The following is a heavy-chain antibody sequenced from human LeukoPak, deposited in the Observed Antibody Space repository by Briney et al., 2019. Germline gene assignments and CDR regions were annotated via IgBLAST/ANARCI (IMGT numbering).Heavy chain of an antibody. Sequence: PGGSLRLSCAVSGFSVSNNYMNWVRQAPGKGLEWVSLIYSRGGTSYADSVKGRFTISRDSSKNTLFLQMNSLRVEDTAVYYCAKKTSEYGDASSPDYWGQGTLVTVSS. D-gene: IGHD4-17*01. J-gene: IGHJ4*02. CDR1: GFSVSNNY. V-gene: IGHV3-53*01. CDR3: AKKTSEYGDASSPDY. CDR2: IYSRGGT.